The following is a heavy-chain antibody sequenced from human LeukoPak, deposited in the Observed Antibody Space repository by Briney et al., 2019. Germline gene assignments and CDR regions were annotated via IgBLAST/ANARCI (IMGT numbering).Heavy chain of an antibody. J-gene: IGHJ4*02. CDR2: ISSSSSYT. CDR3: ARDSMRAAAGLFDY. V-gene: IGHV3-11*06. CDR1: GFTFSDYY. D-gene: IGHD6-13*01. Sequence: GGSLRLSCAASGFTFSDYYMSWIRQAPGKGLEWVSYISSSSSYTNYADSVKGRFTISRDYAKNSLYLQMNSLRAEDTAVYYCARDSMRAAAGLFDYWGQGTLVTVSS.